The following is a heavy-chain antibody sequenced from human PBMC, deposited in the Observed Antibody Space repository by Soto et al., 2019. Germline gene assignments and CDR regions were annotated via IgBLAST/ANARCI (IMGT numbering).Heavy chain of an antibody. CDR3: ANPIPKTGTTFGF. CDR2: ISGSGDDT. Sequence: GGSLRLSWVASGFTFSNFAMGWISQAPGEGLEWVSAISGSGDDTFYADSMKGRFTISRDNSKDTLYLQINSLRAEDTAVYYCANPIPKTGTTFGFWGQGTLVTVSS. J-gene: IGHJ4*02. CDR1: GFTFSNFA. D-gene: IGHD1-1*01. V-gene: IGHV3-23*01.